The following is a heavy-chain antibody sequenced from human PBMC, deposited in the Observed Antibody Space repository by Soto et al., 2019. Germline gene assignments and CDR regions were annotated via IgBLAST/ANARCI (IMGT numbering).Heavy chain of an antibody. D-gene: IGHD2-15*01. CDR1: GFSLSTSGVG. J-gene: IGHJ6*02. Sequence: QITLKESGPTLVKPTQTLTLTCTFSGFSLSTSGVGVAWIRQPPGKALEWLALIYWDDDKRYRPSLESRLTXXXXXXXXXXXXXXXXXXXXXXXXXXXXXXXXXXXSCYWFSFSGMDVWGQGTTVTVSS. CDR2: IYWDDDK. V-gene: IGHV2-5*02. CDR3: XXXXXXXXSCYWFSFSGMDV.